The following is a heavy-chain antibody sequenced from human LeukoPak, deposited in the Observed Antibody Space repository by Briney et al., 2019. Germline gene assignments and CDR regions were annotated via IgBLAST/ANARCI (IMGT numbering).Heavy chain of an antibody. D-gene: IGHD1-26*01. CDR3: ARGEDAIVGIPGPNY. V-gene: IGHV3-48*01. CDR2: ISSSSSTV. CDR1: GFIFSDYS. J-gene: IGHJ4*02. Sequence: GGSLRLSCAASGFIFSDYSMNWVRQAPGKGLEWVSFISSSSSTVYYADSVKGRFTISRDYANNSLFLQMNGLTAEDTAVYYCARGEDAIVGIPGPNYWGQGTLVSVSS.